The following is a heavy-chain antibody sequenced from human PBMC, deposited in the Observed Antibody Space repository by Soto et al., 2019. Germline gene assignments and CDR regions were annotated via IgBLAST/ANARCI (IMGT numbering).Heavy chain of an antibody. CDR1: GGTFNSYG. J-gene: IGHJ4*02. Sequence: QVHLAQSGAEVKKPGSSVTVSCKASGGTFNSYGISWVRQAPGQGLDWMGVIIPLYGTVNYAQKFQGRVSITADKSTSTAYMDLNSLRSDDTAVYYCARVRVIRGVIPSHFGLWGQGTQVTVSS. CDR3: ARVRVIRGVIPSHFGL. D-gene: IGHD3-10*01. CDR2: IIPLYGTV. V-gene: IGHV1-69*06.